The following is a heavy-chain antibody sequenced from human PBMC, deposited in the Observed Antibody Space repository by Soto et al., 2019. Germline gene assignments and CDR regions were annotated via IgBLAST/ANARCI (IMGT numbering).Heavy chain of an antibody. Sequence: XGSLRLSCAASGFTFNSYAMHWVRQAPGKGLEYVSAISSNGGSTYYADSVKGRFTISRDNSKNTLYLQMSSLRAEDTAVYYCVKIGIPRLSGSGGHTGYYYYGMGVCGQRNTVTAPS. J-gene: IGHJ6*01. CDR1: GFTFNSYA. D-gene: IGHD3-10*01. CDR2: ISSNGGST. CDR3: VKIGIPRLSGSGGHTGYYYYGMGV. V-gene: IGHV3-64D*06.